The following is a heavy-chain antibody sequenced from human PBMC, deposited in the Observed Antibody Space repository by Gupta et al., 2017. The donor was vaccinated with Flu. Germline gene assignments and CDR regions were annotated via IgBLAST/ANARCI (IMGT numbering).Heavy chain of an antibody. Sequence: TFSDYGMPWVRQGRGKVWEWVEVSWYDGNRINDGESVKGRFTIFRGHSTNTLDLTMNTLRVEETAVYYGARGDPFRSSGYRQPGDHWGQGTVVTVSS. V-gene: IGHV3-33*01. CDR3: ARGDPFRSSGYRQPGDH. D-gene: IGHD5-12*01. CDR2: SWYDGNRI. J-gene: IGHJ4*02. CDR1: TFSDYG.